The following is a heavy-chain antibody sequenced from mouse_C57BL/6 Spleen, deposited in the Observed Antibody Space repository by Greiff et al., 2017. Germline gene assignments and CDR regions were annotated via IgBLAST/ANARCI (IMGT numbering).Heavy chain of an antibody. D-gene: IGHD1-1*01. CDR3: GVCPYGGSNPFDY. CDR2: IYPGGGNT. V-gene: IGHV1-66*01. CDR1: GYSFTSYY. Sequence: QVQLQQSGPELVKPGASVKISCKASGYSFTSYYIHWVKQRPGQGLEWIGWIYPGGGNTKYNGKFKGKATLTADTSSSTSYMQLSSLTSEDSAVYCGGVCPYGGSNPFDYWGQGTTLTVSS. J-gene: IGHJ2*01.